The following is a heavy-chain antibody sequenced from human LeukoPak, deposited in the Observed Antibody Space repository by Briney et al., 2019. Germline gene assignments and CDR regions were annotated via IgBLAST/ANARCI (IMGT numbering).Heavy chain of an antibody. CDR3: ARRDYYGSGSYYIYY. CDR2: IYPGDSGT. J-gene: IGHJ4*02. D-gene: IGHD3-10*01. V-gene: IGHV5-51*01. Sequence: GESLKISCKGSGYSFTSYWIGWARQMPGKGLEWMGIIYPGDSGTRYSPSFQGQVTISADKSISTACLQWSSLKASDTAMYYCARRDYYGSGSYYIYYWGQGTLVTVSS. CDR1: GYSFTSYW.